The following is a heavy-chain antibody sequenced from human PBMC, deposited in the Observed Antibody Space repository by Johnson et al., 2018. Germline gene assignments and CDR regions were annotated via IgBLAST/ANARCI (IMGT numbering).Heavy chain of an antibody. CDR1: GFTFSSYS. CDR3: ARDRIAALDAFDI. Sequence: VQLVQSGGGFVQPGGSLRLSCAASGFTFSSYSMNWVRQAPGKGLEWVSYISSSSSTIYYADSVKGRFTISRDNAKNSLYLQMNSLRAEDTAVYYCARDRIAALDAFDIWGQGTMVTVSS. D-gene: IGHD6-6*01. V-gene: IGHV3-48*01. J-gene: IGHJ3*02. CDR2: ISSSSSTI.